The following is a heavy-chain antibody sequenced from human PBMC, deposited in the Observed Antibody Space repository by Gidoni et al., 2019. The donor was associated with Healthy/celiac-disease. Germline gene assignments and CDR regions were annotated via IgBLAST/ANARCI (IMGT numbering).Heavy chain of an antibody. V-gene: IGHV3-11*06. Sequence: QVQLVESGGGLVKTGGSLRLSCAASGFTFSDYYMSWIRQAPGKGLEWVSYIGSSSSYTNYADSVKGRFTISRDNAKNSLYLQMNSLRAEDTAVYYCARGEDSSSWSWYFDLWGRGTLVTVSS. J-gene: IGHJ2*01. D-gene: IGHD6-13*01. CDR2: IGSSSSYT. CDR3: ARGEDSSSWSWYFDL. CDR1: GFTFSDYY.